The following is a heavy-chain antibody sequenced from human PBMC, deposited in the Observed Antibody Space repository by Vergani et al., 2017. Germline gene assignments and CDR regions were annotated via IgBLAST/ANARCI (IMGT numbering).Heavy chain of an antibody. V-gene: IGHV4-34*02. D-gene: IGHD3-10*01. Sequence: QVQLQQWGAGVVKPSGTLSLTCAVFGESFSSFYWSWIRQPPGKGLALIGEINNDGHTNYNPSLESRVTVSRDTAKNQFSLNLMSVTAADTAMYYCAVRPRVNLVGGEIVTKRTFDYWSQGSLVTVSS. CDR2: INNDGHT. CDR3: AVRPRVNLVGGEIVTKRTFDY. J-gene: IGHJ4*02. CDR1: GESFSSFY.